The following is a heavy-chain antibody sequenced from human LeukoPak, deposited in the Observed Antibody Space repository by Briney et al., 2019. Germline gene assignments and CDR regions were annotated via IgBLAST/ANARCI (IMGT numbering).Heavy chain of an antibody. CDR2: ISGSDGST. D-gene: IGHD6-13*01. J-gene: IGHJ4*02. CDR3: AKPPPDSSSWLFDY. CDR1: GFTFSSYA. V-gene: IGHV3-23*01. Sequence: GGSLRLSCAASGFTFSSYAMSWVRLAPGEGLEWVSTISGSDGSTYYAASVKGRLTISRDNSKNTLYLQMNSLRAEDTAVYYCAKPPPDSSSWLFDYWGQGALVTVSS.